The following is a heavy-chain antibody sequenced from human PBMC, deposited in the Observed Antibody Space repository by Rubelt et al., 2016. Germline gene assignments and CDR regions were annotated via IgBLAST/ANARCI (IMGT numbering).Heavy chain of an antibody. J-gene: IGHJ6*02. V-gene: IGHV4-4*02. CDR1: GGSIPSSNW. D-gene: IGHD1/OR15-1a*01. Sequence: QVQLQESGPGLVKPSGTLSLTCAVSGGSIPSSNWWSWVRQPPGTGLEWIGEIFHTGSTHYNPSLKRRVTISVDTSTNQFSLRVNSVTAADTAVDYCARDNWDKVGQSWYFYGMDVWGLGTAVTVSS. CDR2: IFHTGST. CDR3: ARDNWDKVGQSWYFYGMDV.